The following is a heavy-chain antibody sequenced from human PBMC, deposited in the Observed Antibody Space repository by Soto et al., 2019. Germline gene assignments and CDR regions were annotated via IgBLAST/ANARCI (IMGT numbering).Heavy chain of an antibody. V-gene: IGHV1-69*01. D-gene: IGHD2-2*01. CDR1: GGIFSSFS. J-gene: IGHJ5*02. CDR3: ARGAILPGATSWLDP. Sequence: QVQLVQSGAEVKTPGSSVEVSCKASGGIFSSFSITWVRQVPGHGLEWMGGIIPMTGTPNYAEKFQGRLTLTADGSTRTAYLVLSSLKSEDTAVYYCARGAILPGATSWLDPWGQGTVVIVSS. CDR2: IIPMTGTP.